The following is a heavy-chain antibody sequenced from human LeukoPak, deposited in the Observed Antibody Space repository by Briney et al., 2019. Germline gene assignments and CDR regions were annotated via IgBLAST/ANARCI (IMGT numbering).Heavy chain of an antibody. J-gene: IGHJ4*02. CDR1: GYTFTVYY. D-gene: IGHD2-15*01. V-gene: IGHV1-2*02. CDR2: INPNSGGT. Sequence: GASVKVSCKASGYTFTVYYMHWVRQAPGQGLEWMGWINPNSGGTNYAQKFQGRVTMTTDTSTSTAYMELRSLRSDDTAVYYCARDLPPRICSGGSCYWGTNDYWGQGTLVTVSS. CDR3: ARDLPPRICSGGSCYWGTNDY.